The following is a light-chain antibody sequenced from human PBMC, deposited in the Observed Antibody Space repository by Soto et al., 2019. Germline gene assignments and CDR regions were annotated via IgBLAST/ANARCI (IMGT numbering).Light chain of an antibody. CDR1: SSNIGNNY. J-gene: IGLJ2*01. V-gene: IGLV1-51*01. Sequence: QSVLTQPPSVSAAPGQKVTISCSGSSSNIGNNYVSWYQHLPGTAPKVLIYDYNKRPSGIPDRFSGSKSGTSATLGITGLLTGDEGDYYCGTWDTSLSAVVFGGGTKLTVL. CDR3: GTWDTSLSAVV. CDR2: DYN.